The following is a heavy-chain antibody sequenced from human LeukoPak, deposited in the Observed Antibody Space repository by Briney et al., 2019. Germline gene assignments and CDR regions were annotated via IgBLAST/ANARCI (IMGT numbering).Heavy chain of an antibody. V-gene: IGHV3-53*01. D-gene: IGHD5-18*01. J-gene: IGHJ4*02. Sequence: GSLRLSCAASGFTVSSNYMSWVRQAPGKGLEWVSVIYSGGSTYYADSVKGRFTISRDNSKNTLYLQMNSLRAEDTAVYYCARGGDRYSYGYYYWGQGTLVTVSS. CDR1: GFTVSSNY. CDR3: ARGGDRYSYGYYY. CDR2: IYSGGST.